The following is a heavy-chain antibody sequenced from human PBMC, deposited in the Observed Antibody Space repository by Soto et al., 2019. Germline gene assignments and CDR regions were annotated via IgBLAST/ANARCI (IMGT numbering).Heavy chain of an antibody. J-gene: IGHJ4*02. CDR3: ARGAFYCSGGRCYPVY. CDR1: GFTFDDYG. CDR2: INWNGDST. D-gene: IGHD2-15*01. V-gene: IGHV3-20*04. Sequence: EVQLVESGGSVVRPGGSLRLSCAASGFTFDDYGMSWVRQAPGKGLEWVSGINWNGDSTGYADSVTGRFTISRDNAKNSLYLQMNSLRAEDTALYYCARGAFYCSGGRCYPVYWGQGTLVTVSS.